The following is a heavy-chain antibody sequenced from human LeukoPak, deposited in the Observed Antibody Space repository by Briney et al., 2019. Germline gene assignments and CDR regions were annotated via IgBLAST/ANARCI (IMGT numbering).Heavy chain of an antibody. CDR2: IYYSGIT. V-gene: IGHV4-59*01. CDR3: ARVLGSHSRERYCSSTSCSLYYYYYMDV. CDR1: GGSISSYY. Sequence: SETLSLTCTVSGGSISSYYWSWIPQPPGKGLEGIGYIYYSGITNYNPPLKSRVAISVDTSKNQSSLKLSSVTAADTAVYYCARVLGSHSRERYCSSTSCSLYYYYYMDVWGKGTTVTVSS. J-gene: IGHJ6*03. D-gene: IGHD2-2*01.